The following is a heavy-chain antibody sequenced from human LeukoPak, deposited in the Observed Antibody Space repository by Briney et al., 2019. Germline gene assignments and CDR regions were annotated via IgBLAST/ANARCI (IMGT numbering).Heavy chain of an antibody. D-gene: IGHD4-17*01. CDR2: INPSGGST. CDR3: ARERRYGDPFDY. J-gene: IGHJ4*02. Sequence: ASVKVSCKASGYTFTSYYMNWVRQAPGQGLEWMGIINPSGGSTSYAQKFQGRVTMTRDMSTSTVYMELSSLRSEDTAVYYCARERRYGDPFDYWGQGTLVTVSS. CDR1: GYTFTSYY. V-gene: IGHV1-46*01.